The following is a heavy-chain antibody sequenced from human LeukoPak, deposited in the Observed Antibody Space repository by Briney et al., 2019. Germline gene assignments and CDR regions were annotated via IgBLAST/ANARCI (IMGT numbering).Heavy chain of an antibody. CDR1: GGSFSGYY. D-gene: IGHD4-11*01. CDR2: INHSGST. Sequence: SETLSLTCAVYGGSFSGYYWSWTRQPPGKGLEWIGEINHSGSTNYNPSLKSRVTISVDTSKNQFSLKLSSVTAADTAVYYCARLRGNYFPDYWGQGTLVTVSS. CDR3: ARLRGNYFPDY. V-gene: IGHV4-34*01. J-gene: IGHJ4*02.